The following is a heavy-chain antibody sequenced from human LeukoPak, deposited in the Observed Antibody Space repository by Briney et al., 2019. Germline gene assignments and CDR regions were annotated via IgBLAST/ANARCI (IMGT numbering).Heavy chain of an antibody. J-gene: IGHJ6*03. CDR1: GYSFTSYY. V-gene: IGHV1-46*01. Sequence: GASVKVSCKASGYSFTSYYMHWVRQAPGQGLEWMGFINPSGSSAAYAQKFQGRLTMTRDTSISTAYMELSSLRSEDTAVYYCARTKNYGSGSYRRLFYYYYMDVWGKGTTVTISS. D-gene: IGHD3-10*01. CDR3: ARTKNYGSGSYRRLFYYYYMDV. CDR2: INPSGSSA.